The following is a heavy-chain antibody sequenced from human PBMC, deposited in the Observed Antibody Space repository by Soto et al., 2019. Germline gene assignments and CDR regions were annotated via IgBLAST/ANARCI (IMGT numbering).Heavy chain of an antibody. V-gene: IGHV1-3*01. J-gene: IGHJ4*02. Sequence: QVQLVQSGAEVKKPGASVKVSCKASGYTFTSYAMHWVRQAPGQSLEWMGWINAGNGNTQYSQKFQGRVTITRDTSASTAYMELSSLRSEDTAVYYCARDLGGWPDYWGQGTLVTFSS. CDR1: GYTFTSYA. CDR3: ARDLGGWPDY. D-gene: IGHD2-15*01. CDR2: INAGNGNT.